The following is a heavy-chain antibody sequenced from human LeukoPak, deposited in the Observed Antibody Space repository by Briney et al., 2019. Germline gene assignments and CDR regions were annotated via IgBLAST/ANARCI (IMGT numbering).Heavy chain of an antibody. CDR1: GYTFTEYY. J-gene: IGHJ5*01. CDR3: ARDIAPSGSWWFDS. CDR2: ITLSTGDI. Sequence: ASVKVSCKAPGYTFTEYYLHWLRQAPGQGLEWMGWITLSTGDIFYAQNFQGRVTMTRDTSINTAYMQLGSLKSDDTAVYYCARDIAPSGSWWFDSWGQGTLVTVSS. D-gene: IGHD6-13*01. V-gene: IGHV1-2*02.